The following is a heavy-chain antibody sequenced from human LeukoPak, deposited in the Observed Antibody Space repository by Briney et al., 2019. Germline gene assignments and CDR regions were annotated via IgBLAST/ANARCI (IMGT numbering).Heavy chain of an antibody. J-gene: IGHJ4*02. CDR3: ATKTLWYGDR. CDR2: ISVCDRPYT. D-gene: IGHD3-10*01. Sequence: SGGSLRLSCAASGFSFSRSSIIWFRQAPGKGLEWVSSISVCDRPYTYYADSLKGRFTISRDNARNLVRLQMNSLRAEDTAVYYCATKTLWYGDRWGKGTLVPVSS. CDR1: GFSFSRSS. V-gene: IGHV3-21*06.